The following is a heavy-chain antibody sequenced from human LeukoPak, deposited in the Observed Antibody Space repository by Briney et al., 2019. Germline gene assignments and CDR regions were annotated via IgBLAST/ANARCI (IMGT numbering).Heavy chain of an antibody. CDR3: ARDSPSGVEFDY. Sequence: GGSLRLSCAASGFTFSSYSMNWVRQAPGKGPEWVSSISSSSYIYYADSVKGRFTISRDNAKNSRYLQMNSLRAEDTAVYYCARDSPSGVEFDYWGQGTLVTVSS. V-gene: IGHV3-21*01. J-gene: IGHJ4*02. D-gene: IGHD5-24*01. CDR2: ISSSSYI. CDR1: GFTFSSYS.